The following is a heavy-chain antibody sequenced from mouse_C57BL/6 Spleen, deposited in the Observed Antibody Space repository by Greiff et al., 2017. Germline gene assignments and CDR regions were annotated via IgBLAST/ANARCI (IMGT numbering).Heavy chain of an antibody. CDR3: TNGYSNYNYYSMDY. J-gene: IGHJ4*01. D-gene: IGHD2-5*01. CDR2: IYPGNSDT. CDR1: GYTFTSYW. V-gene: IGHV1-5*01. Sequence: VQLKQSGTVLARPGASVKMSCKTSGYTFTSYWMHWVKQRPGQGLEWIGAIYPGNSDTSYNQKFKGKAKLTAVTSASTAYMARSSLANEDSAVYYCTNGYSNYNYYSMDYWGQGTSVTVSS.